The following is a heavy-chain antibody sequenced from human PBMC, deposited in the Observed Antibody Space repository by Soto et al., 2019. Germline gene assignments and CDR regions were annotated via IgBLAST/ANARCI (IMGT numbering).Heavy chain of an antibody. D-gene: IGHD6-6*01. J-gene: IGHJ4*02. CDR1: GFTFSSYA. CDR3: AKDLYSSSSPYFDY. Sequence: GESLKISCAASGFTFSSYAMSWVRQAPGKGLEWVSAISGSGGSTYYADSVKGRFTISRDNSKNTLYLQMNSLRAEDTAVYYCAKDLYSSSSPYFDYWGQGTLVTVSS. CDR2: ISGSGGST. V-gene: IGHV3-23*01.